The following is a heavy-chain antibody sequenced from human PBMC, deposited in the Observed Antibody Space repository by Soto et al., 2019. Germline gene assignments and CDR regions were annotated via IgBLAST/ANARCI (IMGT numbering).Heavy chain of an antibody. J-gene: IGHJ4*02. Sequence: TLSLTCTVSGGAIISYYWSGIRQPPGKGLEWIGYIYYSGSTNSSPSLKSRVTISLDMSKNHVSLILKSVNIADSAIYYCARGHFDSRGYSNALDYWGQGIQVTVSS. V-gene: IGHV4-59*01. CDR1: GGAIISYY. D-gene: IGHD3-22*01. CDR3: ARGHFDSRGYSNALDY. CDR2: IYYSGST.